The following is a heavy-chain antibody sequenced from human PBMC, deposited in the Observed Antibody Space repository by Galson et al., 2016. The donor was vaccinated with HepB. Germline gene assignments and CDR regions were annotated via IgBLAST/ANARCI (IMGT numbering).Heavy chain of an antibody. D-gene: IGHD1-1*01. CDR1: KFTFSTCA. V-gene: IGHV3-23*01. CDR3: AKDAKRMPTGNGGIYDY. Sequence: SLRLSCAASKFTFSTCAMSWVRQAPGKGLEWVSTISGSGDNTFHVESVKGRFTISRDNPRNTLFLQMNSLTAEDTAGYYCAKDAKRMPTGNGGIYDYWGQGTLVTVSS. CDR2: ISGSGDNT. J-gene: IGHJ4*02.